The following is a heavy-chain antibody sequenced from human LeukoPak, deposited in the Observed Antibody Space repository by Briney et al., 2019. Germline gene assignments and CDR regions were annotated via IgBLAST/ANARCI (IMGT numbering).Heavy chain of an antibody. D-gene: IGHD6-19*01. CDR2: IYYSVTT. J-gene: IGHJ4*02. Sequence: SETLSLTCTVSGGSISSYYWSWIRQPAGKGLEWIGYIYYSVTTNYNPSLKSRVAISIDTSTYQFSLKLSSVTAADTAVYYCARGGSSGWYVDYWGQGTLVTVSS. CDR1: GGSISSYY. V-gene: IGHV4-59*01. CDR3: ARGGSSGWYVDY.